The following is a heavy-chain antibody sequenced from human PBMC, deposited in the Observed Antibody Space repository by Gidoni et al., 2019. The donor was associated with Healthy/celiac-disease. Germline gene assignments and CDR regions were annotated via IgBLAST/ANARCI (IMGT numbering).Heavy chain of an antibody. J-gene: IGHJ4*02. V-gene: IGHV5-10-1*03. CDR3: ARHQTLYSSSWYGYYYDSSGYDTAPDY. Sequence: EVQLVQSGAEVKKPGESLRISCKGSGYSFTSYWISLVRRMPGKGLEGMGRLDPSDSYTNYSPSFQGHVTISADKSISTAYLQWSSLKASDTAMYYCARHQTLYSSSWYGYYYDSSGYDTAPDYWGQGTLVTVSS. CDR2: LDPSDSYT. D-gene: IGHD3-22*01. CDR1: GYSFTSYW.